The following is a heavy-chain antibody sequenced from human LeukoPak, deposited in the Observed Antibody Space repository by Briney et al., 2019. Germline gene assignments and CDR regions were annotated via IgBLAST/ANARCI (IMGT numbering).Heavy chain of an antibody. CDR1: GFTFSNYW. D-gene: IGHD1-1*01. V-gene: IGHV3-7*04. CDR3: ARDSTGTVFDL. Sequence: PGGSLRLSCAASGFTFSNYWMTWVRQAPGKGLEWVAQISQDGPESYSVDSVRGRFTISRENAKNSVYLQMNSLRPEDTAVYYCARDSTGTVFDLWGQGTLVTVSS. CDR2: ISQDGPES. J-gene: IGHJ4*02.